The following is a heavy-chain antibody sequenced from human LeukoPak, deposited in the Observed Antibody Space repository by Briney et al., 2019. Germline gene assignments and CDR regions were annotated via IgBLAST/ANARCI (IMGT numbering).Heavy chain of an antibody. CDR1: GGSISSSSYY. Sequence: SGTLSLTCTVSGGSISSSSYYWGWIRQPPGKGLEWIGSIYYSGSTYYNPSLKSRVTISVDTSKNQFSLKLSSVTAADTAVYYCARHSGIPTRRVVVPAATALWGQGTLVTVSS. CDR3: ARHSGIPTRRVVVPAATAL. CDR2: IYYSGST. V-gene: IGHV4-39*01. D-gene: IGHD2-2*01. J-gene: IGHJ4*02.